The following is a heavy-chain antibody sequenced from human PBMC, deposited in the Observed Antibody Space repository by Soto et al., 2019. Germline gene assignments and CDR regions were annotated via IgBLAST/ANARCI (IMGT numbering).Heavy chain of an antibody. D-gene: IGHD3-16*01. CDR2: IYFNGNT. V-gene: IGHV4-59*01. Sequence: LSLTCTVSAASFSKYYWTWIRQPPGKGLEWIGYIYFNGNTKYNPSLEGRLTISIDTSKKEFYLKLPSVTAADAAVYYCASVTFGGIVLAHWGQGTLVTVSS. J-gene: IGHJ4*02. CDR1: AASFSKYY. CDR3: ASVTFGGIVLAH.